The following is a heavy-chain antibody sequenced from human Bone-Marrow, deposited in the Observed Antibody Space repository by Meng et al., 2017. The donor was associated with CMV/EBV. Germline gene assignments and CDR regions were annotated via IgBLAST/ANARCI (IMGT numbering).Heavy chain of an antibody. Sequence: ASVKVSCKAAGYTFTSYYRHWVRQAPGQGLEWMGIINPSGGSTSYAQKFQGRVTMTRDTSTSTVYMELSSLRSEDTAVYYCARDDRGYSSITAGYYYGMDVWGQGTTVTVSS. D-gene: IGHD6-13*01. CDR3: ARDDRGYSSITAGYYYGMDV. CDR1: GYTFTSYY. J-gene: IGHJ6*02. CDR2: INPSGGST. V-gene: IGHV1-46*01.